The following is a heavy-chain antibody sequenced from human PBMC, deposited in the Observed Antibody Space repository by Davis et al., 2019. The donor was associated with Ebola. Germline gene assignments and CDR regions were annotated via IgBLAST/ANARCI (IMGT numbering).Heavy chain of an antibody. Sequence: PSETLSLTCTVSGGSISSGDYYWTWIRQPPGKGLEWIGYIYFVGSTYYNPSLKSRVTISLDTSKNQFSLRLSSVTAADTAVYYCARGGGSTQSGIDYWGQGTLVTVSS. D-gene: IGHD3-10*01. V-gene: IGHV4-30-4*01. J-gene: IGHJ4*02. CDR3: ARGGGSTQSGIDY. CDR1: GGSISSGDYY. CDR2: IYFVGST.